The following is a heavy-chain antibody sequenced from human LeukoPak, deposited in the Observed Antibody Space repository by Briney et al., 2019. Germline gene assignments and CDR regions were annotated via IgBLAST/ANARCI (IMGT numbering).Heavy chain of an antibody. D-gene: IGHD3-22*01. CDR1: GYTFTSYD. Sequence: ASVKVSCKASGYTFTSYDINWVRQATGQGLEWMGWMNPNSGNTGYAQKFLGRVTMTRNTSISTAYMELSSLRSEDTAVYYCARGPSYDSSGYYSNFDYWGQGTLVTVSS. CDR3: ARGPSYDSSGYYSNFDY. CDR2: MNPNSGNT. V-gene: IGHV1-8*01. J-gene: IGHJ4*02.